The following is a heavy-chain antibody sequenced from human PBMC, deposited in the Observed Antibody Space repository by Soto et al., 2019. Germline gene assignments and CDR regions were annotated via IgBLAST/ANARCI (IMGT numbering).Heavy chain of an antibody. CDR2: INHSGSA. CDR1: GESFSGHI. D-gene: IGHD6-19*01. Sequence: QVQLQQSGAGLLKPSETLSLTCAVYGESFSGHIWTWIRQTPGKGLLWIGQINHSGSASYNPSLKSRVTISVHTSNSQFSLELSSVTAADTAVYYCARGLITGSHYSGGWYYFDSWGQGTQVTVSS. J-gene: IGHJ4*02. V-gene: IGHV4-34*01. CDR3: ARGLITGSHYSGGWYYFDS.